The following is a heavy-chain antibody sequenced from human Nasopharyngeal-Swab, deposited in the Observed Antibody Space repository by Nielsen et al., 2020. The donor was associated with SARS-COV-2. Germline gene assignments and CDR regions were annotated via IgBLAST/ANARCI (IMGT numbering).Heavy chain of an antibody. V-gene: IGHV3-74*01. CDR1: GFTFNTYW. CDR2: INADGSNT. D-gene: IGHD3-16*02. CDR3: ARPLYDYIWGTYRNDWFDD. J-gene: IGHJ5*02. Sequence: GESLKISCEASGFTFNTYWMHWVRQVPGKGLVWVSRINADGSNTDYADSVEGRFTISRDNAKNTLYLQMNSLRVEDTAVYYCARPLYDYIWGTYRNDWFDDWGQGTLVTVS.